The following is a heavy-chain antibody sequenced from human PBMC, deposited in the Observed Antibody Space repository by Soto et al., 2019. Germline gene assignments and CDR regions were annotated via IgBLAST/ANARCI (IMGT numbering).Heavy chain of an antibody. V-gene: IGHV3-48*02. CDR2: ISTGSASI. CDR3: ASDSASYSSSSGSYWYFDL. D-gene: IGHD6-6*01. Sequence: EVQLVESGGGLVQPGGSLRLSCAASGFTFSSYGMNWVRQAPGKGLEWVSRISTGSASIYYADSVKGRFTISRDNAKNSLFLQMNRLTDEDTPVYYCASDSASYSSSSGSYWYFDLWGRGTLVAVSS. CDR1: GFTFSSYG. J-gene: IGHJ2*01.